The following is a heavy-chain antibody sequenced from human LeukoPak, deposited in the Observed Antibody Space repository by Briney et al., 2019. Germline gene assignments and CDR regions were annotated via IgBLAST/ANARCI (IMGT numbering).Heavy chain of an antibody. J-gene: IGHJ5*02. CDR2: ISAYNGNT. V-gene: IGHV1-18*01. CDR1: GYTFTSYG. Sequence: ASVKVSCKASGYTFTSYGISWVRQAPGQGLEWMGWISAYNGNTNYAQKLQGRVTMTTDTSTSTAYMELRSLRSDDTAVYYCARDGQLVGATTWFDPWGQGTLVTVSS. CDR3: ARDGQLVGATTWFDP. D-gene: IGHD1-26*01.